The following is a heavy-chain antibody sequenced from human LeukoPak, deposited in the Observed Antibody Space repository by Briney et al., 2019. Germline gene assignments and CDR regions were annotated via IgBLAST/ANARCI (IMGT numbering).Heavy chain of an antibody. D-gene: IGHD2-2*01. J-gene: IGHJ6*02. V-gene: IGHV4-34*01. CDR2: INHSGST. CDR3: ASAHLVVVPAAPKGHYYYYGMDV. CDR1: GGSFSGYY. Sequence: SETLSLTCAVYGGSFSGYYWSWIRQPPGKGLEWIGEINHSGSTNYNPSLKSRVTISVDTSKNQFSLKLSSVTAADTAVYYCASAHLVVVPAAPKGHYYYYGMDVWGQGTTVTVSS.